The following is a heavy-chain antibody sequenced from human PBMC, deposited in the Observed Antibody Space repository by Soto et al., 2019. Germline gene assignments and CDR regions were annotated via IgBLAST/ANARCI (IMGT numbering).Heavy chain of an antibody. V-gene: IGHV3-30*18. J-gene: IGHJ4*02. CDR3: AKDRYSSGPLFRFPGY. CDR2: ISYDGSNK. D-gene: IGHD6-19*01. Sequence: GGSLRLSCAASGFTFSSYGMHWVRQAPGKGLEWVAVISYDGSNKYYADSVKGRFTISRDNSKNTLYLQMNSLRAEDTAVYYCAKDRYSSGPLFRFPGYWGQGTLVTVSS. CDR1: GFTFSSYG.